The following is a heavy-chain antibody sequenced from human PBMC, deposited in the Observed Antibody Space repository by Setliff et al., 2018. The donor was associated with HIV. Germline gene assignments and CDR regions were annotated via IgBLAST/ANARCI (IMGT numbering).Heavy chain of an antibody. D-gene: IGHD3-22*01. CDR3: ATGSEVVIIQEAFDM. J-gene: IGHJ3*02. V-gene: IGHV1-24*01. CDR1: GHTLTKLS. Sequence: ASVKVSCKVSGHTLTKLSMHWVRKAPGKGLEWMGAFYREEGEAFYPQNFQGRLTMTEDTSTDTAYMELSSLRFEDTAVYFCATGSEVVIIQEAFDMWGHATMVTVSS. CDR2: FYREEGEA.